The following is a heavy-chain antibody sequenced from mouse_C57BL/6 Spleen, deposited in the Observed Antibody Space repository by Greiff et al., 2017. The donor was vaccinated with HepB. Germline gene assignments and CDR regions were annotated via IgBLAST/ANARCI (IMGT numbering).Heavy chain of an antibody. CDR1: GFNIKDYY. J-gene: IGHJ1*03. CDR2: IDPEDGDT. V-gene: IGHV14-1*01. D-gene: IGHD1-1*01. Sequence: VQLQQSGAELVRPGASVKLSCTASGFNIKDYYMHWVKQRPEQGLEWIGRIDPEDGDTEYAPKFQGKATMTADTSSNTAYLQLSSLTSEYTAVYYCTTGSSYGYFDVWGTGTTVTVST. CDR3: TTGSSYGYFDV.